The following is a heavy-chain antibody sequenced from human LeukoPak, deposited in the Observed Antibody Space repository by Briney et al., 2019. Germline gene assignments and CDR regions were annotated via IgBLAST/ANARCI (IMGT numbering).Heavy chain of an antibody. CDR3: ARWAGTCTIASCYTPLDN. D-gene: IGHD2-2*02. J-gene: IGHJ4*02. CDR2: IVPVFGTV. CDR1: GGTFINYG. V-gene: IGHV1-69*13. Sequence: ASVKVSCKAPGGTFINYGFSWVRQAPAQGLEWMGGIVPVFGTVSYAQKFQDRVTITADDFTTTAYMELSSLRSEDTAVYYCARWAGTCTIASCYTPLDNCGPGTLVTVST.